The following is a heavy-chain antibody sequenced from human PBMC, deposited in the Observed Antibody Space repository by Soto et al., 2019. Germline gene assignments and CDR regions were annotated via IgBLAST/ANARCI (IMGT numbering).Heavy chain of an antibody. Sequence: QVQLVQSGAEVKKPGSSVKVSCKASGGTFSSYAISWVRQAPGQGLEWMGGIIPIFGTANYAQKFQGRVTSTADESTSTAYMELSSLRSEDTAVYYCARLISGYCISTSCSSWFDPWGQGTLVTVSS. CDR1: GGTFSSYA. J-gene: IGHJ5*02. CDR2: IIPIFGTA. V-gene: IGHV1-69*12. D-gene: IGHD2-2*01. CDR3: ARLISGYCISTSCSSWFDP.